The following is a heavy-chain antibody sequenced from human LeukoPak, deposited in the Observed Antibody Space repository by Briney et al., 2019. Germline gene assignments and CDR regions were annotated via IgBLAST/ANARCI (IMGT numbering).Heavy chain of an antibody. J-gene: IGHJ4*02. CDR1: GFSFSTYY. CDR2: IETDVRTT. D-gene: IGHD5-18*01. Sequence: GGSLRLSCAASGFSFSTYYMYWVRQAPGKGLVWVSRIETDVRTTAYADSVKGRFTISRDNAKNTLYLQMNSLRVEDTAMYYCVISLNTVIVSPYYFDSWGQGTLVTVSS. V-gene: IGHV3-74*01. CDR3: VISLNTVIVSPYYFDS.